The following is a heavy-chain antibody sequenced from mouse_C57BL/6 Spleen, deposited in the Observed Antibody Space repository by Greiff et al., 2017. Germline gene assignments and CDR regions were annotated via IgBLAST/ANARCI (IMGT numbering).Heavy chain of an antibody. CDR2: ISSGSSTI. D-gene: IGHD1-1*01. Sequence: EVKLVESGGGLVKPGGSLKLSCAASGFTFSDYGMHWVRQAPEKGLEWVAYISSGSSTIYYADTVKGRFTISRDNAKNTLFLQMTSLRSEDTAMYYCATNYYGSAWVAYWGQGTLVTVSA. CDR3: ATNYYGSAWVAY. J-gene: IGHJ3*01. V-gene: IGHV5-17*01. CDR1: GFTFSDYG.